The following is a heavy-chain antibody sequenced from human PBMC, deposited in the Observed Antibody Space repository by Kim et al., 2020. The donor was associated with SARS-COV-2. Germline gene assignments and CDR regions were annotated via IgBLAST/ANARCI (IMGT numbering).Heavy chain of an antibody. CDR3: ARDKPPSLRLRTGPIDFDY. J-gene: IGHJ4*02. CDR1: GFTFSSYA. V-gene: IGHV3-30*04. CDR2: ISYDGSNK. D-gene: IGHD6-25*01. Sequence: GGSLRLSCAASGFTFSSYAMHWVRQAPGKGLEWVAVISYDGSNKYYADSVKDRFTISRDNSKNTLYLQMNSLRAEDTAVYYCARDKPPSLRLRTGPIDFDYWGQGTLVTVSS.